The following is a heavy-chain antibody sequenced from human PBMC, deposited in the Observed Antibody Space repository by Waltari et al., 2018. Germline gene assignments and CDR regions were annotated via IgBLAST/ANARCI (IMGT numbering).Heavy chain of an antibody. CDR1: GITFSSYA. D-gene: IGHD3-3*01. J-gene: IGHJ6*02. Sequence: QVQLVESGGGVVQPGRSLRLSCAASGITFSSYAMHWVRQAPGKGLEWVAVISYDGSNKYYADSVKGRFTISRDNSKNTLYLQMNSLRAEDTAVYYCSADFWSGYYLGRPHEVNSSMDVWGQGTTVTVSS. CDR3: SADFWSGYYLGRPHEVNSSMDV. CDR2: ISYDGSNK. V-gene: IGHV3-30-3*01.